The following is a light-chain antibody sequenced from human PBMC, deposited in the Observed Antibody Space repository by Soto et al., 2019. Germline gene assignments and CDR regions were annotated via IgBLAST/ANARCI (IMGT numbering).Light chain of an antibody. J-gene: IGKJ3*01. CDR1: QSVSSSY. CDR3: QQYCSSPFT. CDR2: GAA. V-gene: IGKV3-20*01. Sequence: ESVLTQSPGTLSMSPGERATLSCRASQSVSSSYSAWYQQKPGQAPRLLIYGAASRATGIPDRFSGSGSVTDFTLTISRLEPEDFEVYYCQQYCSSPFTFGPGTKVDIK.